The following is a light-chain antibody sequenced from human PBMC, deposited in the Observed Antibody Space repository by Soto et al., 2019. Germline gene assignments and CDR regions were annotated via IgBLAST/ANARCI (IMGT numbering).Light chain of an antibody. V-gene: IGLV2-23*01. CDR2: EGS. CDR1: SSDVGSYNL. CDR3: CSYAGSSTDVV. Sequence: QLVLTQPASVSGSPGQSITISCTGTSSDVGSYNLVSWYQQHPGKAPKLMIYEGSKRPSGVSNRFSGSKSGNTASLTISGLQAEDEADYYCCSYAGSSTDVVFGGGTQLTVL. J-gene: IGLJ2*01.